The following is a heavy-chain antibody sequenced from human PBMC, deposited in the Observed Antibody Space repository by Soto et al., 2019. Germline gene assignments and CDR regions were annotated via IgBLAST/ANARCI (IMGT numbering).Heavy chain of an antibody. CDR2: ISAYNGNT. CDR1: GYTFTSYG. D-gene: IGHD3-22*01. CDR3: ARESWQWLDY. V-gene: IGHV1-18*01. Sequence: GASVKVSCKASGYTFTSYGISWVRQAPGQGLEWMGWISAYNGNTNHAQKLQGRLSMATDTTTSTAYMELRSLRSDDTAVYYCARESWQWLDYWGQGTRVTVSS. J-gene: IGHJ4*02.